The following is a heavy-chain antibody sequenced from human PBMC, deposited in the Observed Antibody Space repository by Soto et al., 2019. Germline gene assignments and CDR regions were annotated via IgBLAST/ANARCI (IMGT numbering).Heavy chain of an antibody. CDR3: ARDTRTGTYYYGMDV. CDR1: GFTFSSYG. V-gene: IGHV3-33*01. Sequence: PGGSLRLSCAASGFTFSSYGMHWVRQAPGKGLEWVAVIWYDGSNKYYADSVKGRFTISRDNSKNTLYLQMNSLRAEDTAVYYCARDTRTGTYYYGMDVWGQGTTVTVSS. J-gene: IGHJ6*02. D-gene: IGHD1-1*01. CDR2: IWYDGSNK.